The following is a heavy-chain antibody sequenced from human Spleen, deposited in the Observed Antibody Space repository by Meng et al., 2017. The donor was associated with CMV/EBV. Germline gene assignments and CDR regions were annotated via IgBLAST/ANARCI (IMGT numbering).Heavy chain of an antibody. J-gene: IGHJ6*02. CDR2: INPSGGST. CDR1: GFTFTIYY. D-gene: IGHD2-15*01. CDR3: VRPSGPDYYYAMDV. Sequence: ASVKVSCKASGFTFTIYYMHWVRQAPGQGLEWIGIINPSGGSTSYAQKFQGRVTMTRDTSTSTVYMELSTLRSEDTAVYYCVRPSGPDYYYAMDVWGHGTTVTVSS. V-gene: IGHV1-46*01.